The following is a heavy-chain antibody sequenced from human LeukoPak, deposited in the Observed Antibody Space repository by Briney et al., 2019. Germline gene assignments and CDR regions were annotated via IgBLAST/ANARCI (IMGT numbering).Heavy chain of an antibody. J-gene: IGHJ3*02. V-gene: IGHV4-61*02. Sequence: SETLSLTCTVSGGSISSGSYYWSWIRQPAGKGLEWIGRIYTSGSTNYNPSLKSRVTISVDTSKNQFSLKLSSVTAADTAVYYCAREYYYDSSENAFDIWGQGTMVTVSS. CDR2: IYTSGST. CDR1: GGSISSGSYY. CDR3: AREYYYDSSENAFDI. D-gene: IGHD3-22*01.